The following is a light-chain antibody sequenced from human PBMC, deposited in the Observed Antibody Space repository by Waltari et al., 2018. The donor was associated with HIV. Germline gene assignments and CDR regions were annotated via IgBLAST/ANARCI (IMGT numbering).Light chain of an antibody. Sequence: QSVLTPPHSASGTPGQRVTISCSESRSNLGNNFIYWYQQFPGTAPKLLIYRNDPRPSVVPDRFSGSKSGTSASLAISGLRSEDEADYYCATWDDSLSGWVFGGGTKLTVL. J-gene: IGLJ3*02. CDR2: RND. CDR1: RSNLGNNF. CDR3: ATWDDSLSGWV. V-gene: IGLV1-47*01.